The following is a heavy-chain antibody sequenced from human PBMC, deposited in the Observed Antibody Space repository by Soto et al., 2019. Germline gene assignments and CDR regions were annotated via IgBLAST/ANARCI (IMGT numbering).Heavy chain of an antibody. CDR3: ARIGEYCSSTSCSRTYYFGY. Sequence: GASVKVSGKASGGTFSSYAISWVRQAPGQGLEWMGGIIPIFGTANYAQKFQGRVTITADESTSTAYMELSSLRSEDTAVYYCARIGEYCSSTSCSRTYYFGYWGQGTLVTVSS. D-gene: IGHD2-2*01. V-gene: IGHV1-69*13. CDR2: IIPIFGTA. J-gene: IGHJ4*02. CDR1: GGTFSSYA.